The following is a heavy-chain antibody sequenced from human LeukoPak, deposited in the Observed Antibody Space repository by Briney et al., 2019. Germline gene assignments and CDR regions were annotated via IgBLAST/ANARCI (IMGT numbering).Heavy chain of an antibody. Sequence: ASVKVSCMASGYTFTSYGISWVRQAPGQGLEWMGWISAYNGNTNYAQKLQGRVTMTTDTSTSTAYMELRSLRSDDTAVYYCARDLLPYYDSSGYYTSDYWGQGTLVTVSS. CDR1: GYTFTSYG. J-gene: IGHJ4*02. CDR2: ISAYNGNT. V-gene: IGHV1-18*01. D-gene: IGHD3-22*01. CDR3: ARDLLPYYDSSGYYTSDY.